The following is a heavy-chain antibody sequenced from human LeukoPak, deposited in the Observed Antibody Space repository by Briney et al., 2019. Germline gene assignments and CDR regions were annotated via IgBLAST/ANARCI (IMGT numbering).Heavy chain of an antibody. Sequence: GGSLRLSCAASGFPFSSSGMHWVRQAPGKGLEWVTFIHADGNSKYYADSVEGRFTVSRDNPKNTLSLQMNSLRVEDTAVYYCARSLTAREYFQHWGQGTLVTVSS. CDR3: ARSLTAREYFQH. CDR2: IHADGNSK. D-gene: IGHD6-6*01. CDR1: GFPFSSSG. J-gene: IGHJ1*01. V-gene: IGHV3-30*02.